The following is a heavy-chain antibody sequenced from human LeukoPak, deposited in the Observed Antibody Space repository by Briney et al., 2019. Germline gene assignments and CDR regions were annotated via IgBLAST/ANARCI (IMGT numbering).Heavy chain of an antibody. CDR2: ISYDGSNK. CDR3: ASLPIEYSSSN. CDR1: GFTFSSYE. J-gene: IGHJ4*02. V-gene: IGHV3-30*04. Sequence: GGSLRLSCAASGFTFSSYEMNWVRQAPGKGLEWVAVISYDGSNKYYADSVKGRFTISRDNSKNTLYLQMNSLRAEDTAVYYCASLPIEYSSSNWGQGTLVTVSS. D-gene: IGHD6-6*01.